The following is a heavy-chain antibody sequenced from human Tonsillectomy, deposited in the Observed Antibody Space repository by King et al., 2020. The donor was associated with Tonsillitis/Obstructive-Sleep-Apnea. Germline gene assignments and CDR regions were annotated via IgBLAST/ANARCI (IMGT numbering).Heavy chain of an antibody. CDR2: TYYSGST. J-gene: IGHJ3*02. CDR3: ARAPNYGGNSADVFYI. CDR1: GGSISSGGYY. V-gene: IGHV4-30-4*08. Sequence: QLQESGPGLVKPSQTLSLTCTVSGGSISSGGYYWSWIRQHPGKGLEWIGYTYYSGSTYSNPSLKSRVTISVDTFKNQFSLQLSSVPAADTAVYYCARAPNYGGNSADVFYIWGQGTMVTVSS. D-gene: IGHD4-23*01.